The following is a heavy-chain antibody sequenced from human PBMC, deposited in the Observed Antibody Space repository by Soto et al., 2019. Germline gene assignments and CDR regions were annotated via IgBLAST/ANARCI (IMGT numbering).Heavy chain of an antibody. V-gene: IGHV1-69*13. CDR3: ARDLYAYSGYETDYFDY. D-gene: IGHD5-12*01. CDR1: GGTFSSYA. CDR2: IIPIFGTA. Sequence: GASVKVSCKASGGTFSSYAISWVRQAPGQGLEWMGGIIPIFGTANYAQKFQGRVTITADESTSTAYMELSSLRSEDTAVYYCARDLYAYSGYETDYFDYWGQGTLVTVSS. J-gene: IGHJ4*02.